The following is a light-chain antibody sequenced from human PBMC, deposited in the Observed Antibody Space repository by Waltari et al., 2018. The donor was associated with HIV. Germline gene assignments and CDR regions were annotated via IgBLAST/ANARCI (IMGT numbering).Light chain of an antibody. J-gene: IGKJ2*01. Sequence: EIVMTLSPATLSVSPGERATLSCRASQSLSNTNLAWYQQKPGQAPRLLIHGASTRATGIPARFSGSGSGTEFTLTISSLQSEDSAIYYCQQYNNWPPTFGQGARLEIQ. CDR2: GAS. CDR3: QQYNNWPPT. CDR1: QSLSNTN. V-gene: IGKV3-15*01.